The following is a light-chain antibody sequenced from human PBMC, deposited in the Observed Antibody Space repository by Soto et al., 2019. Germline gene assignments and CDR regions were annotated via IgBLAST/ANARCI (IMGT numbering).Light chain of an antibody. J-gene: IGKJ5*01. CDR1: QSLVHSDGIAY. V-gene: IGKV2-30*02. CDR2: KVS. Sequence: VVLNQSPLSFLVRPGQPASISCRSNQSLVHSDGIAYFSWFQQRPGRSPRRLIYKVSNRDSGVPARFSGSGSGTDFALKISRVEAEDVGVYYCMQGTHWPITFGQGTGLEIK. CDR3: MQGTHWPIT.